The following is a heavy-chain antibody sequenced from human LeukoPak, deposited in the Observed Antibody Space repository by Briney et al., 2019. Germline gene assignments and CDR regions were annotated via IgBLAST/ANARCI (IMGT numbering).Heavy chain of an antibody. J-gene: IGHJ4*02. CDR1: GFTFSTSW. CDR3: ARDKIVGATHFDY. V-gene: IGHV3-7*01. CDR2: IKPDGGEK. D-gene: IGHD1-26*01. Sequence: GGSLRLSCAASGFTFSTSWMTWYRQAPGKELEWLATIKPDGGEKNYVDSVKGRFTISRDNVKNSLFLQMNSLRVEDTAVYYCARDKIVGATHFDYWGQGTLVTVSS.